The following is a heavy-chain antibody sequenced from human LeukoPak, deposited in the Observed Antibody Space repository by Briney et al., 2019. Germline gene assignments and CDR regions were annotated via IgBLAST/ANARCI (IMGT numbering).Heavy chain of an antibody. CDR2: ISSSGNTI. J-gene: IGHJ2*01. D-gene: IGHD3-10*01. CDR3: ARDSGYPSGSWWWYFDL. Sequence: GGSLRLSCAASGFTFSSYEMNWVRQAPGKGLEWLSYISSSGNTIFYADSVRGRFTVSRDNAKSSLYLQMNSLRDEDTAVYFCARDSGYPSGSWWWYFDLWGRGILVTVSS. V-gene: IGHV3-48*03. CDR1: GFTFSSYE.